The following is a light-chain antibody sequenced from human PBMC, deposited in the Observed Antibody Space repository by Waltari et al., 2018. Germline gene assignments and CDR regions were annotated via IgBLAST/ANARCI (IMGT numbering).Light chain of an antibody. CDR2: KAS. CDR1: QIISTW. J-gene: IGKJ4*01. V-gene: IGKV1-5*03. Sequence: DIQMTQSPSTLSASVGDRVTITCRASQIISTWLAWYQQKPGKAPKLLIYKASGLESGVPSMFSGSVSGTEFTLTISSLHTDDFATYYCQQYNDYPLTFGGGTKVEIK. CDR3: QQYNDYPLT.